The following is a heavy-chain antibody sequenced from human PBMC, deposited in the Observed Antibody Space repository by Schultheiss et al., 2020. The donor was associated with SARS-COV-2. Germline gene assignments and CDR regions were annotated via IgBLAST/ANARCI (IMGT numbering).Heavy chain of an antibody. CDR2: IWYDGSNK. J-gene: IGHJ6*02. CDR1: GFTFSNYA. Sequence: GGSLRLSCAASGFTFSNYAMSWVRQAPGKGLEWVAVIWYDGSNKYYADSVKGRFTISRDNSKNTLYLQMNSLRAEDTAVYYCARDRLEWLSYYGMDVWGQGTTVTVSS. V-gene: IGHV3-33*08. D-gene: IGHD3-3*01. CDR3: ARDRLEWLSYYGMDV.